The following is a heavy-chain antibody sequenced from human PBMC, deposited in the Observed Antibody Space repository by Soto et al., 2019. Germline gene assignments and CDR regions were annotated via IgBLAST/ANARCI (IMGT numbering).Heavy chain of an antibody. CDR1: GYTFTNYA. V-gene: IGHV1-3*05. J-gene: IGHJ4*02. CDR3: ASAVGGSTSNLDS. Sequence: QVQLVQSGAEEKKPGASVKVTCKASGYTFTNYARHWVRQAPGQRLEWMGWINAGNGNTKYSQKFQGRVTITRDTSASTAYMELSSLRSEDTAVYYCASAVGGSTSNLDSWGQGTLVTVSS. CDR2: INAGNGNT. D-gene: IGHD3-16*01.